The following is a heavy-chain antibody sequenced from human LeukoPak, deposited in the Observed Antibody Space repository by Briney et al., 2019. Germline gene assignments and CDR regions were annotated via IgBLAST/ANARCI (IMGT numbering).Heavy chain of an antibody. J-gene: IGHJ4*02. D-gene: IGHD2/OR15-2a*01. CDR3: ARGDEGILCEFDY. Sequence: PGGSLRLSCAASGFTFSSYWMSWVRQAPGKGLEWLANIKQDGSESYYVDSVRGRFTISRDNAKNSLYLQMNSLRADDTAVYYCARGDEGILCEFDYWGQGTLVTVSS. V-gene: IGHV3-7*01. CDR2: IKQDGSES. CDR1: GFTFSSYW.